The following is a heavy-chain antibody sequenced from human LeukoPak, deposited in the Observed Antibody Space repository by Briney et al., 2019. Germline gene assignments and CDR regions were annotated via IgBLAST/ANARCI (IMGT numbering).Heavy chain of an antibody. J-gene: IGHJ3*02. CDR2: INSDGSST. D-gene: IGHD6-19*01. CDR3: AKALTSGWYLDAFNI. CDR1: GFTFSSYW. V-gene: IGHV3-74*01. Sequence: GGSLRLSCAASGFTFSSYWMHWVRQAPGKGLVWVSRINSDGSSTSYADSVKGRFTISRDNAKNTLYLQMNSLRAEDTAVYYCAKALTSGWYLDAFNIWGQGTMVTVSS.